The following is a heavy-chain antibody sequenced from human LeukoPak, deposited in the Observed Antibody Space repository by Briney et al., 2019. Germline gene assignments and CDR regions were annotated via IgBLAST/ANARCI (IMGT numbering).Heavy chain of an antibody. J-gene: IGHJ4*02. CDR1: GGSISSYY. CDR3: ARAPVYSARTYYFDY. D-gene: IGHD6-6*01. V-gene: IGHV4-4*07. CDR2: IYTSGST. Sequence: SSETLSLTCTVSGGSISSYYWSWIRQPAGKGLEWIGRIYTSGSTNYNPSLKSRVTMSVDTSKNQFSLKLSSVTAADTAVYYCARAPVYSARTYYFDYWGQGTLVTVSS.